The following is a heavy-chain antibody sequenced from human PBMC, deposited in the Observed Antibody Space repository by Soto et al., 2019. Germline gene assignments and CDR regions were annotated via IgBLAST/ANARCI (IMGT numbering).Heavy chain of an antibody. J-gene: IGHJ5*02. CDR3: ARGWVTIFGVVPRIWWFDP. Sequence: QVQLQQWGAGLLKPSETLSLTCAVYGGSFSGYYWSWIRQPPGKGLEWIGEINHSGSTNYNPSLKSRVTISVDTSKNQFSRKLSSVTAADTAVYYCARGWVTIFGVVPRIWWFDPWGQGTLVTVAS. CDR1: GGSFSGYY. CDR2: INHSGST. D-gene: IGHD3-3*01. V-gene: IGHV4-34*01.